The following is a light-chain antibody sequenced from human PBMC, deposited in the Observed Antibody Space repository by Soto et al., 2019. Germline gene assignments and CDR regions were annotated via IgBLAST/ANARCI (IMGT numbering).Light chain of an antibody. CDR2: AAS. J-gene: IGKJ4*01. CDR1: QSISTY. V-gene: IGKV1-39*01. Sequence: DIQMTPSPSSLSASVGDRVTIACRAGQSISTYLNWYQQKPGKAPKLLIFAASSLKSGVPSRFSGSGSGTDFTLTINSLQLEDFATYYCQQSNSDPTFGGGTKVEIK. CDR3: QQSNSDPT.